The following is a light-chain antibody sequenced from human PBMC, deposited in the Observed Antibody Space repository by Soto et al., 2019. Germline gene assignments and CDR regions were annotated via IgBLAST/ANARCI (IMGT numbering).Light chain of an antibody. CDR2: DTT. CDR1: TGAVNSGHF. J-gene: IGLJ3*02. CDR3: SLFYSGVRV. V-gene: IGLV7-46*01. Sequence: QAVVTQQPSLTVSPGGTVTLTCDSSTGAVNSGHFPCWFQQKPGQTPRTLIYDTTNKYSWTPDRFSGSLLGGKAALTLSDAQPEDEADYYCSLFYSGVRVFGGGTKLTGL.